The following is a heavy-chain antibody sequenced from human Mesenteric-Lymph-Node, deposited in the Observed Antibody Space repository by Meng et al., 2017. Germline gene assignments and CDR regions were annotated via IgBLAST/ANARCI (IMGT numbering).Heavy chain of an antibody. CDR1: GFSISSGYY. Sequence: SQTLSLTCAVSGFSISSGYYWGWIRQPPGKGLEWIGRIYTTGSTNYNPSLKSRVTVSVDTSKNQIFLKLNYVTAADTAVYYCARVTSSYLGFAAFDMWGQRTMVTVSS. J-gene: IGHJ3*02. V-gene: IGHV4-38-2*01. CDR3: ARVTSSYLGFAAFDM. D-gene: IGHD6-19*01. CDR2: IYTTGST.